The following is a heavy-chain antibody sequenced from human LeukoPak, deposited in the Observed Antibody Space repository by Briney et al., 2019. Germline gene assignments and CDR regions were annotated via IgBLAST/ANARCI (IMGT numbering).Heavy chain of an antibody. Sequence: VASVKVSCKASGYTFTSYGISWVRQAPGQGLEWMGWISAYNGNTNYAQKLQGRVTMTTDTSTSTAYMELNSLRAEDTAVYYCARRDDYGDYWGQGTLVTVSS. J-gene: IGHJ4*02. CDR3: ARRDDYGDY. CDR2: ISAYNGNT. V-gene: IGHV1-18*01. CDR1: GYTFTSYG.